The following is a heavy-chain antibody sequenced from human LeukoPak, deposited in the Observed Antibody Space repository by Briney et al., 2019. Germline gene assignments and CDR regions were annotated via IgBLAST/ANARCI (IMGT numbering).Heavy chain of an antibody. D-gene: IGHD2-21*02. CDR3: ARHLTDDCYFDY. V-gene: IGHV4-59*08. J-gene: IGHJ4*02. CDR1: GGSISSYY. CDR2: IYYSGST. Sequence: PSETLSLTCAVSGGSISSYYWSWIRQPPGKGLEWIGYIYYSGSTNYNPSLKSRVTISVDTSKNQFSLMLSSVTAADTAVYYCARHLTDDCYFDYWGQGTLVTVSS.